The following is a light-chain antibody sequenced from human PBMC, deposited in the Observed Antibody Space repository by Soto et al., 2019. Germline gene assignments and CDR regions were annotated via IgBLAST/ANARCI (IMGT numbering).Light chain of an antibody. V-gene: IGKV1-12*01. CDR3: QQANSFPWT. CDR1: QTISSW. Sequence: DIQMTQSPSTLSGSVGCRVTITCRASQTISSWLAWYQQKPGKAPELLIYAASSLQSGVPSRFSGSGSGTDFTLTISSLQPEDFATYYCQQANSFPWTFGQGTKVDIK. J-gene: IGKJ1*01. CDR2: AAS.